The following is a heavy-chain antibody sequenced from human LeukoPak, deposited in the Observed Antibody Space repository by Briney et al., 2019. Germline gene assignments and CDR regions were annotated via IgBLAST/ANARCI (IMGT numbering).Heavy chain of an antibody. CDR1: GGSVTSTNW. J-gene: IGHJ4*02. Sequence: PSETLSLTCAVSGGSVTSTNWWTWVGQPPGKGLEWIGEVHLDGRTNYNPSLTGRLTMSVDLYENHISLKLTSVTAADTAVYYCAREGGFYRPLDYSGQGTLVTVSS. V-gene: IGHV4-4*02. CDR2: VHLDGRT. D-gene: IGHD3-3*01. CDR3: AREGGFYRPLDY.